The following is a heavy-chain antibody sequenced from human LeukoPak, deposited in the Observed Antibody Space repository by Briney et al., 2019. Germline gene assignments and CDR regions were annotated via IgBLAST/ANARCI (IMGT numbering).Heavy chain of an antibody. J-gene: IGHJ4*02. V-gene: IGHV1-69*04. CDR3: ARVSSDSSGYYPYYFDY. Sequence: ASVKVSCKASGGTFSSYAISWERQAPGQGLEWMGRIIPIFGIANYAQKFQGRVTITADKSTSTAHMELSSLRSEDTAVYYCARVSSDSSGYYPYYFDYWGQGTLVTVSS. D-gene: IGHD3-22*01. CDR1: GGTFSSYA. CDR2: IIPIFGIA.